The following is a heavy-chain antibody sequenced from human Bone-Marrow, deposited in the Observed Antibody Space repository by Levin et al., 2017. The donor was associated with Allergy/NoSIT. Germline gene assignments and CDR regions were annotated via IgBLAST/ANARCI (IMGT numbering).Heavy chain of an antibody. J-gene: IGHJ6*02. CDR3: AKIDSHSGYGMNV. V-gene: IGHV5-51*01. CDR2: IYPADSDA. Sequence: LGESLKISCQGSGYSFISYWIAWVRQMPGKGLEWMGSIYPADSDATYNPSFLGQVSLSVDKSFNTAYLQWSRLKPSDTAMYYCAKIDSHSGYGMNVWGQGTTVTVSS. CDR1: GYSFISYW. D-gene: IGHD2-15*01.